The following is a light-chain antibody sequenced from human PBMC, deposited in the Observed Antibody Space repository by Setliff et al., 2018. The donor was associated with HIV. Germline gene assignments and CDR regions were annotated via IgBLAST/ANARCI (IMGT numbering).Light chain of an antibody. V-gene: IGLV2-14*02. J-gene: IGLJ1*01. CDR3: GSYTRRSTLV. CDR2: AVT. Sequence: QSALAQPASVSGSPGQSITISCTGTSSDVGSYNLVSWYQQRPGKAPKLIMYAVTDRPSGVSNRFSGSKSGNTASLTISGLQAEDEADYYCGSYTRRSTLVFGPGTRSPS. CDR1: SSDVGSYNL.